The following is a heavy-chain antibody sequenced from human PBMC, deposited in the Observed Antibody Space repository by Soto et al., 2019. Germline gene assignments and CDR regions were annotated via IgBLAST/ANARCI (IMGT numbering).Heavy chain of an antibody. CDR2: IIPIFGTA. D-gene: IGHD3-3*02. CDR1: GGTFSSYA. Sequence: SVKVSCKASGGTFSSYAISWVRQAPGQGLEWMGGIIPIFGTANYAQKFQGRVTITADKSTSTAYMELSSLRSEDTAVYYCATGRDIFGVATKLSGMDVSGQGPTVTVS. J-gene: IGHJ6*02. V-gene: IGHV1-69*06. CDR3: ATGRDIFGVATKLSGMDV.